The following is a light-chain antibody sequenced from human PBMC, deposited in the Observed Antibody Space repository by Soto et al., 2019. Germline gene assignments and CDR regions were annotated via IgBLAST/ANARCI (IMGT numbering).Light chain of an antibody. J-gene: IGKJ5*01. Sequence: ESVLPQSQGTLSLSPGERATLSCRASQSVSSSYLAWYQQKPGQAPRLLIYGASSRATGIPDRFSGSGSGTDFTLTISRLEPEDFAVYYCQQYGSSSWTFGQGTRLEIK. V-gene: IGKV3-20*01. CDR1: QSVSSSY. CDR2: GAS. CDR3: QQYGSSSWT.